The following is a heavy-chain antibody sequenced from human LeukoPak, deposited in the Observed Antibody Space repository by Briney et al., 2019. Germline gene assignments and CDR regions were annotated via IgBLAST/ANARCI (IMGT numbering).Heavy chain of an antibody. CDR3: ARFGESKLNWFDP. V-gene: IGHV3-23*01. CDR2: ISGSGGST. CDR1: GFTFSSYG. Sequence: GGTLRLSCAASGFTFSSYGMSWVRQAPGKGLQWVSGISGSGGSTYYADSVKGRFTISRDNSKNPLYLQMNSLRAEDTAVYYCARFGESKLNWFDPWGQGTLVTVSS. D-gene: IGHD3-10*01. J-gene: IGHJ5*02.